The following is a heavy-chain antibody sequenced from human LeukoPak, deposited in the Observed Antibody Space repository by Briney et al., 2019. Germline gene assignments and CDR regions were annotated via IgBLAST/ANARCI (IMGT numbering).Heavy chain of an antibody. V-gene: IGHV4-31*03. CDR1: GGSISSGGYY. J-gene: IGHJ5*02. D-gene: IGHD2-15*01. Sequence: SETLSLTCTVSGGSISSGGYYWSWIRQHPGKGLEWIGYIYYSGSTYYNPSLKSRVTISVDTSKNQFSLKLSSVTAADTAVYYCARSIVVVAATPISWFDPWGQGTLVTVSS. CDR3: ARSIVVVAATPISWFDP. CDR2: IYYSGST.